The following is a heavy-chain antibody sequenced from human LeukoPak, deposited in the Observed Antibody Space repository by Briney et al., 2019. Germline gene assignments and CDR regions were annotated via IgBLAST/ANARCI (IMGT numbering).Heavy chain of an antibody. J-gene: IGHJ3*02. D-gene: IGHD6-25*01. CDR1: GYTFTGYY. CDR2: INTNTGNP. Sequence: ASVKLSCRASGYTFTGYYMHWVRQAPGQGLEWMGWINTNTGNPTYAQGFTGRFVFSLDTSVSTAYLQISSLKAEDTAVYYCARDYSARHDAFDIWGQGTMVTVSS. V-gene: IGHV7-4-1*02. CDR3: ARDYSARHDAFDI.